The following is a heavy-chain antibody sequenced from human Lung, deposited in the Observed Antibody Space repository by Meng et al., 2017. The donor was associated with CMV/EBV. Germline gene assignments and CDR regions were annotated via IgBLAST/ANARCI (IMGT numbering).Heavy chain of an antibody. CDR3: ASGAGDY. J-gene: IGHJ4*02. CDR1: GYSFSTYW. D-gene: IGHD1-26*01. CDR2: IHPSDSET. V-gene: IGHV5-51*01. Sequence: ESLKISCKGSGYSFSTYWIAWVRQMPGKGLEWMGVIHPSDSETTYSPSFEGQVTISADKSISTVYLHWSYLKASDTGMYYCASGAGDYWGQGTQVTVSS.